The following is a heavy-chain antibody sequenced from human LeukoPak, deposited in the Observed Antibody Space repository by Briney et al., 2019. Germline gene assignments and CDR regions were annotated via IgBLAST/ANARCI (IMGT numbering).Heavy chain of an antibody. D-gene: IGHD1-26*01. CDR1: GYTFIDYY. J-gene: IGHJ4*02. CDR3: ARGGGRYSVDY. V-gene: IGHV1-2*02. CDR2: ISPNSGGT. Sequence: ASVKVSCKASGYTFIDYYMHWVRQAPGQGLEWIGWISPNSGGTKYVEKFQGRVTMTRDTSITTVYMELSGLSFDDTAVYYCARGGGRYSVDYWGQGTLVIVSS.